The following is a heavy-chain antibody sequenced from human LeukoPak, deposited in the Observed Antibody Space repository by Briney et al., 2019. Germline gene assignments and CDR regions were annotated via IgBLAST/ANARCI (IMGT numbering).Heavy chain of an antibody. Sequence: PSETLSLTCTVSGGSISTYYWTWIRQPAGKGLEWIGRMNTGGTTNYNPSLKSRVTMSVDTSKTQFSLKLSSVTAADTAVYYCARDGTSGSGINYYCGMDVWGPGTTVTVSS. D-gene: IGHD3-10*01. V-gene: IGHV4-4*07. CDR2: MNTGGTT. CDR1: GGSISTYY. J-gene: IGHJ6*02. CDR3: ARDGTSGSGINYYCGMDV.